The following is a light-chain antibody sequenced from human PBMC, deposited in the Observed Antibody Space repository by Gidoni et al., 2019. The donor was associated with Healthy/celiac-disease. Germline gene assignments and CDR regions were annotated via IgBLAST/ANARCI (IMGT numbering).Light chain of an antibody. CDR2: EVS. CDR1: SSDVGGYNY. CDR3: SSYTSRSTLV. Sequence: QSALTEPASASGSPGQSITIYCTGTSSDVGGYNYVSWYQQHPSKAPKLMSYEVSNRPSGVSNRFSGSKSGNTASLTISGLQAEDEADYYCSSYTSRSTLVFGGGTKLTVL. V-gene: IGLV2-14*01. J-gene: IGLJ2*01.